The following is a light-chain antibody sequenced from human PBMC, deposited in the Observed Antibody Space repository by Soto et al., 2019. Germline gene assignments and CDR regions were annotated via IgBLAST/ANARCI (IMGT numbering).Light chain of an antibody. CDR3: QQHNDWPPST. Sequence: ETLLTQSPATLSVSPGERATLSCRASQSVRDNLAWYQQKPGQAPRLPIYGASTRAPGIPDRFSGSGFGTEFSLTISSLQSKDFAVYYCQQHNDWPPSTFGQGTKLEIK. CDR1: QSVRDN. J-gene: IGKJ2*01. V-gene: IGKV3-15*01. CDR2: GAS.